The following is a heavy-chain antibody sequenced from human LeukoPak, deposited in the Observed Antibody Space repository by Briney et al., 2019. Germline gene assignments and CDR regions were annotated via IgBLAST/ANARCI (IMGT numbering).Heavy chain of an antibody. Sequence: SVKVSCKASGGTFSSYAISWVRQAPGHGLEWMGRLIPIFGTANYAQKFQGRVTIRTDESTSTAYMELSSLRSEDTAVYYGARDYYGSGSYYNGYFQHWGQGTLVTVSS. J-gene: IGHJ1*01. D-gene: IGHD3-10*01. CDR2: LIPIFGTA. CDR1: GGTFSSYA. V-gene: IGHV1-69*05. CDR3: ARDYYGSGSYYNGYFQH.